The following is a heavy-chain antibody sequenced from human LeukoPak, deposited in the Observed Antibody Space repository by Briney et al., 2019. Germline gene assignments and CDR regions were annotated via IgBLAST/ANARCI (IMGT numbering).Heavy chain of an antibody. J-gene: IGHJ4*02. CDR3: ARPSPGGYYGSGSYPFDY. CDR2: IYPGDSDT. CDR1: GYSFTSYW. Sequence: GESLKISCKGSGYSFTSYWIGWVRQMPGKGLEWMGIIYPGDSDTRYSPSFQGQVTISADKSISTAYLQWSSLKASDTAMYYCARPSPGGYYGSGSYPFDYWGQGTLVTVSS. V-gene: IGHV5-51*01. D-gene: IGHD3-10*01.